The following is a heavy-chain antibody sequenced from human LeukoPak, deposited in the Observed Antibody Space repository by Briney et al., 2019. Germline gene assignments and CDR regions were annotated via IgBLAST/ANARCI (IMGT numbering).Heavy chain of an antibody. V-gene: IGHV3-48*01. CDR3: ARVEVLPSGFTIFGVVIIPNDY. CDR1: GFTFSSYS. Sequence: PGGSLRLSCAASGFTFSSYSMNWVRQAPGKGLEWVSYISSSSSTIYYADSVKGRFTISRDNAKNSLYQQMNGLRAEDTAVYYCARVEVLPSGFTIFGVVIIPNDYWGQGTLVTVSS. J-gene: IGHJ4*02. D-gene: IGHD3-3*01. CDR2: ISSSSSTI.